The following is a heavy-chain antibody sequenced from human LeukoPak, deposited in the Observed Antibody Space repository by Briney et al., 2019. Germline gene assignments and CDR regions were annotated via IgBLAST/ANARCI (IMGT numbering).Heavy chain of an antibody. Sequence: SVKVSCKASGGTFSSYAISWVRPAPGQGLEWMGGIIPIFGTASYAQKFQGRVTITTDESTSTAYMELSSLRSEDTAVYYCARDHCSSTSCQNWFDPWGQGTLVTVSS. CDR1: GGTFSSYA. J-gene: IGHJ5*02. V-gene: IGHV1-69*05. CDR3: ARDHCSSTSCQNWFDP. D-gene: IGHD2-2*01. CDR2: IIPIFGTA.